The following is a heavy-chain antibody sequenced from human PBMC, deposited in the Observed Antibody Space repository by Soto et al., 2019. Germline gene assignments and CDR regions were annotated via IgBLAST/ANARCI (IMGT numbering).Heavy chain of an antibody. D-gene: IGHD4-17*01. CDR3: AKRATVTTSAFDI. Sequence: QVQLVESGGGVVQPGRSLRLSCAASGFTFSGYGMHWVRQAPGKGLEWVAVISYDGSNTYYADSVKGRFTISRDNSKNTLYLQMNSLGAEDTAVYYCAKRATVTTSAFDIWGQGTMVTVSS. J-gene: IGHJ3*02. CDR1: GFTFSGYG. CDR2: ISYDGSNT. V-gene: IGHV3-30*18.